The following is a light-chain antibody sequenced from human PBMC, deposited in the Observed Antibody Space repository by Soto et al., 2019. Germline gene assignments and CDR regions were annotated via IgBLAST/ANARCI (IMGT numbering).Light chain of an antibody. V-gene: IGLV2-14*03. Sequence: QSALAQPASVSGSPGQSITISCTGTRYDVGSYNYVSWYQHHPGQAPKLIIYDVGSRPSGVSHRFSGSKSGITASLPISGVQADDEADYYCTTYKSGSPRFYVFGTGTKLTVL. CDR3: TTYKSGSPRFYV. CDR1: RYDVGSYNY. CDR2: DVG. J-gene: IGLJ1*01.